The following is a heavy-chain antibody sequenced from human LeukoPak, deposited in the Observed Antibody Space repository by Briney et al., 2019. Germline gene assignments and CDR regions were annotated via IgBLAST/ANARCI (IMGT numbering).Heavy chain of an antibody. Sequence: PGGSLRLSCAASGFTFSTYAMTWVRQAPGRGLEWISGISDSGARTSYTGSVEGRFTISRDNSENTQYLQMSSLRAEDTALYYCVKDRCDRFTCPEVWGRGTLVTVSS. CDR3: VKDRCDRFTCPEV. J-gene: IGHJ4*02. D-gene: IGHD3-16*02. CDR2: ISDSGART. V-gene: IGHV3-23*01. CDR1: GFTFSTYA.